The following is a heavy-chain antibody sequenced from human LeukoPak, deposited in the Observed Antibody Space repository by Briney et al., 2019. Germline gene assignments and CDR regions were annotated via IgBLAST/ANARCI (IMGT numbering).Heavy chain of an antibody. D-gene: IGHD2/OR15-2a*01. CDR2: IIPIFGTA. CDR1: GGTFSSYA. CDR3: ARGLSFAVPFDY. V-gene: IGHV1-69*13. Sequence: ASVTVSCKASGGTFSSYAISWVRQAPGQGLEWMGGIIPIFGTANYAQKFQGRVTITADESTSTAYMELSSLRSEDTAVYYCARGLSFAVPFDYWGQGTLVTVSS. J-gene: IGHJ4*02.